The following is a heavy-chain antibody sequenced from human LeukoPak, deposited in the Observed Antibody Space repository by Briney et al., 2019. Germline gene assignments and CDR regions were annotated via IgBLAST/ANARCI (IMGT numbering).Heavy chain of an antibody. CDR1: GASISSTTYY. D-gene: IGHD1-1*01. Sequence: SETLSLTCTVSGASISSTTYYWGWIRQPPGEGLEWIGTIYSRGSTYYNPSLKSRLTISVDTSENQFSLKLNSVTAADTAVYYCVRLAGTPTSYYYYYYFAVWGKGTTVTVSS. CDR2: IYSRGST. V-gene: IGHV4-39*01. CDR3: VRLAGTPTSYYYYYYFAV. J-gene: IGHJ6*03.